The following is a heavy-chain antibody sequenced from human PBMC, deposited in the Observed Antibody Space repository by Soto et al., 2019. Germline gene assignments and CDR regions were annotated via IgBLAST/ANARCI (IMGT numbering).Heavy chain of an antibody. CDR1: GYSFSSYW. V-gene: IGHV5-51*01. J-gene: IGHJ6*02. CDR3: ARLGIAVAGTYGMDV. D-gene: IGHD6-19*01. Sequence: GESLTISCKASGYSFSSYWIGWVRQMPGKSLEWMGIIYPGDSDARYSPSFQGQVTISADKFISTAYLQWSSLKASDTAMYYCARLGIAVAGTYGMDVWGQGTTVTVSS. CDR2: IYPGDSDA.